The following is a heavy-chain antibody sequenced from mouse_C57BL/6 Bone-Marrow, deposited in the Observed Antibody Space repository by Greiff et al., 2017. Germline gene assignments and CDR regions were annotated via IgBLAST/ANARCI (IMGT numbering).Heavy chain of an antibody. J-gene: IGHJ1*03. CDR3: SRQVTTVLATKYFDV. D-gene: IGHD1-1*01. Sequence: EVHLVESGGGLVKSGGSLKLSCAASGFTFSSYTMSWVRQTPEKRLQWVAAISGGGGNPYYPDSVKGRFTISRDNDKNILYLQMSSLRSEDTALYYCSRQVTTVLATKYFDVWGTGNTVTVSS. CDR1: GFTFSSYT. V-gene: IGHV5-9*01. CDR2: ISGGGGNP.